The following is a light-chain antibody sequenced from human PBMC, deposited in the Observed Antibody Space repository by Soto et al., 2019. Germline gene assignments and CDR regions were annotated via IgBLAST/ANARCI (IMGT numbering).Light chain of an antibody. J-gene: IGKJ1*01. CDR3: HQYGRT. CDR1: QSVSSN. Sequence: IVMTQSPATLSVSPWERATLSCRASQSVSSNLAWYQQKPGQAPRLLIYGASTRATGIPDRFSGSGSGTDFTLTISRLEPEDFAVYYCHQYGRTFGQGTKVDI. V-gene: IGKV3-15*01. CDR2: GAS.